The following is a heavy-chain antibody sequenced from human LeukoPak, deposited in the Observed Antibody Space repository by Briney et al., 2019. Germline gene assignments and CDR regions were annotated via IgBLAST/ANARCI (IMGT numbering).Heavy chain of an antibody. CDR3: ARDVRGWFHDAFDI. CDR2: IYSGGST. D-gene: IGHD3-10*02. J-gene: IGHJ3*02. CDR1: GFTVSSNY. V-gene: IGHV3-53*01. Sequence: GGSLRLSCAASGFTVSSNYMSRVRQAPGKGLEWVSVIYSGGSTYYADSVKGRFTISRDNSKNTLYLQMNSLGAEDTAVYYCARDVRGWFHDAFDIWGQGTMVTVSS.